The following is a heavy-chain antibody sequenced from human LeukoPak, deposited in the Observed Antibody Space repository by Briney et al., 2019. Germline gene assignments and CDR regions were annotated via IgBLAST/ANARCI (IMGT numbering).Heavy chain of an antibody. V-gene: IGHV1-2*06. CDR2: INPNSGGT. J-gene: IGHJ4*02. CDR1: GYTFTGYY. CDR3: AVWPDSGWYEPGIDY. D-gene: IGHD6-19*01. Sequence: GASVKVSCKASGYTFTGYYMHWVRQAPGQGLEWMGRINPNSGGTSYAQKFQGRVTMTRDTSISTAYMELSRLRSDDTAVYYCAVWPDSGWYEPGIDYWGQGTLVTVSS.